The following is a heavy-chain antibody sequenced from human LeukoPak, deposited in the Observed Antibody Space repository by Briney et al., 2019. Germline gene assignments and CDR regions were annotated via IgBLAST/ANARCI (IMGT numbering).Heavy chain of an antibody. CDR3: ATYTQSGAQGVSDY. D-gene: IGHD3-10*01. CDR1: VYTFTNYY. CDR2: IHPNDGDT. J-gene: IGHJ4*02. V-gene: IGHV1-46*01. Sequence: ASVKVSCKASVYTFTNYYMHWVRQAPGQGLEWMGLIHPNDGDTKYTQEFQDRVTMTRDTSTSTVYMELSSLRSEDTAVYYCATYTQSGAQGVSDYWGQGTLVTVSS.